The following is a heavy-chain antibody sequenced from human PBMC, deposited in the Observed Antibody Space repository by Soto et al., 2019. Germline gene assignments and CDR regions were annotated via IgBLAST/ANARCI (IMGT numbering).Heavy chain of an antibody. V-gene: IGHV4-34*01. D-gene: IGHD4-4*01. Sequence: SDTRSLTCAVNGGSFSGYYWTWIRKPSVTGLEWIGEINHSGSTNYNPSLKSRVTISVDTSKNQFSLKLTSVTAADTAVYYCARDRGFMTTPYYYHDMDVWGQGTTVT. J-gene: IGHJ6*02. CDR3: ARDRGFMTTPYYYHDMDV. CDR1: GGSFSGYY. CDR2: INHSGST.